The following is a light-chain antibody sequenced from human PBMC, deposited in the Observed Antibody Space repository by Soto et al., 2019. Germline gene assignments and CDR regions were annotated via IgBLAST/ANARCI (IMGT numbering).Light chain of an antibody. Sequence: VMTQSPATLSVSPGERATLSCWASETVATNLAWYQQKPGQAPRLLISGASTRAAGISDRFRGSGSVTEFTLTICSLRSEDSAIYYCQQYFEWPPMTFGQGTKVEI. CDR2: GAS. CDR3: QQYFEWPPMT. V-gene: IGKV3-15*01. CDR1: ETVATN. J-gene: IGKJ1*01.